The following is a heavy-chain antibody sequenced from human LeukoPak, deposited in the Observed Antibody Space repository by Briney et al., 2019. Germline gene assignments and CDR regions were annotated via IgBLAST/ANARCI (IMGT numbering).Heavy chain of an antibody. CDR3: AREGRGYSYGYDY. D-gene: IGHD5-18*01. Sequence: GGSLRLSCAASGFTFRSYSMNWVRQAPGKGLEWVSDISSSSSTIYYADSVKGRFTISRDNAKNSLYLQMNSLRDEDTAVYYCAREGRGYSYGYDYWGQGTLVTVSS. CDR1: GFTFRSYS. J-gene: IGHJ4*02. V-gene: IGHV3-48*02. CDR2: ISSSSSTI.